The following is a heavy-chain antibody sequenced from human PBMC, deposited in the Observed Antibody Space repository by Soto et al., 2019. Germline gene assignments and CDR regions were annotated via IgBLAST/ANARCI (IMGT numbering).Heavy chain of an antibody. CDR3: VKQAHGLDGVAFDY. V-gene: IGHV3-64D*06. CDR1: GFIFSEST. Sequence: EVQLVESGGGLVQPGGSLRLSCSASGFIFSESTIYWVRQVPGKGLEAISAVSTSGRSTYYADSVKDRFTISRDNSKNTLFLQMGSLRPEDTAIYYCVKQAHGLDGVAFDYWGQGPQVTVAS. D-gene: IGHD2-15*01. CDR2: VSTSGRST. J-gene: IGHJ4*02.